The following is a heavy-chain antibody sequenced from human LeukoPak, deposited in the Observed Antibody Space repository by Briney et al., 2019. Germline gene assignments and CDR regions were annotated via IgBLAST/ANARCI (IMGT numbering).Heavy chain of an antibody. V-gene: IGHV1-3*01. CDR3: ARGKGAYSSSWYWFDP. J-gene: IGHJ5*02. CDR2: INAGNGNT. CDR1: GYTSTSYA. Sequence: GASVKVSCKASGYTSTSYAMHWVRQAPGQRLEWMGWINAGNGNTKYSQKFQGRVTMTRNTSISTAYMELSSLRSEDTAVYYCARGKGAYSSSWYWFDPWGQGTLVTVSS. D-gene: IGHD6-13*01.